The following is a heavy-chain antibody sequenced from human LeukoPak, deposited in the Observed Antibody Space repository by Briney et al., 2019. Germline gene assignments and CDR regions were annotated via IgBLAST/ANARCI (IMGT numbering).Heavy chain of an antibody. CDR3: AGDFGYGDYFFDD. D-gene: IGHD4-17*01. J-gene: IGHJ4*02. CDR1: GGSISSYY. Sequence: SGTLSLTCTVSGGSISSYYWSWIRQPAGEGLEWIGRLHTSGSTHYNPSLKSRVTMSVDTSKNQFSLKLSSVTAADTAVYYCAGDFGYGDYFFDDWGQGTLVTVSS. V-gene: IGHV4-4*07. CDR2: LHTSGST.